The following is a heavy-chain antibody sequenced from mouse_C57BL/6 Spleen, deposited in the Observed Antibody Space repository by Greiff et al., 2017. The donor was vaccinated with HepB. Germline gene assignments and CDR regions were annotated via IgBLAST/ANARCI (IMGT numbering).Heavy chain of an antibody. V-gene: IGHV7-3*01. CDR1: GFTFTDYY. J-gene: IGHJ1*03. D-gene: IGHD1-1*01. CDR3: ARSPFYYGSSYWYFDV. CDR2: IRNKANGYTT. Sequence: EVKLVESGGGLVQPGGSLSLSCAASGFTFTDYYMSWVRQPPGKALEWLGFIRNKANGYTTENSASVKGRFTISRDNSQSILYLQMNALRAEDSATYYCARSPFYYGSSYWYFDVWGTGTTVTVSS.